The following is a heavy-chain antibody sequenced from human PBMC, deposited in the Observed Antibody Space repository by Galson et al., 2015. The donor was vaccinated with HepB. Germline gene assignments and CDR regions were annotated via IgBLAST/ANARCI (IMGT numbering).Heavy chain of an antibody. CDR3: ARDQRKMVYAPRAAYYYYYGMDV. J-gene: IGHJ6*02. Sequence: SVKVSCKASGYTFTSYYMHWVRQAPGQGLEWMGIISPSGGSTSYAQKFQGRVTMTRDTSTSTVYMELSSLRSEDTAVYYCARDQRKMVYAPRAAYYYYYGMDVWGQGTTVTVSS. CDR1: GYTFTSYY. D-gene: IGHD2-8*01. V-gene: IGHV1-46*01. CDR2: ISPSGGST.